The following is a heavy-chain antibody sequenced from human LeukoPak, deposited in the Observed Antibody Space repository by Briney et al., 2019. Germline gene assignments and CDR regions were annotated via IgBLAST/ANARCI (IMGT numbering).Heavy chain of an antibody. Sequence: PGGSLRLSCAASGFTFSSYSMNWVRQAPGKGLEWVSSISSSSSYIYYADSVKGRFTISRDNAKNSLYLQMNSLRAEDTAVYYCARDLGGRDGYNPANWFDPWGQGTLVTVSS. D-gene: IGHD5-24*01. CDR1: GFTFSSYS. V-gene: IGHV3-21*01. CDR2: ISSSSSYI. J-gene: IGHJ5*02. CDR3: ARDLGGRDGYNPANWFDP.